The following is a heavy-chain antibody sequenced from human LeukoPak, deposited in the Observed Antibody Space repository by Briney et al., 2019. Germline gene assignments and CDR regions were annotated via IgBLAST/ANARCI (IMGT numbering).Heavy chain of an antibody. CDR3: ASPGYDILTPLDY. D-gene: IGHD3-9*01. V-gene: IGHV4-59*01. Sequence: SETLSLTCTVSGGSISSYYWSWIRQPPGKGLEWIGYIYYSGSTNYNPSLKSRVTISVDTSKNQFSLKLSSVTAADTAVYYCASPGYDILTPLDYWGQGTLVTVSS. CDR2: IYYSGST. CDR1: GGSISSYY. J-gene: IGHJ4*02.